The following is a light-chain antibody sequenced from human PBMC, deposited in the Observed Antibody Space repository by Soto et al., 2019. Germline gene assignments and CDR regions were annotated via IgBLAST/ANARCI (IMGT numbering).Light chain of an antibody. CDR1: QSINSY. Sequence: DIQMTQSPSSLSASVGDRVTITCRASQSINSYLNWYQQKPGKAPKLLIYAASSLQSGVPSRFSGSVSGTDFTLTICSLQPEDFATYYCQQSFSTPLTFGGGTKVEIK. CDR3: QQSFSTPLT. CDR2: AAS. J-gene: IGKJ4*01. V-gene: IGKV1-39*01.